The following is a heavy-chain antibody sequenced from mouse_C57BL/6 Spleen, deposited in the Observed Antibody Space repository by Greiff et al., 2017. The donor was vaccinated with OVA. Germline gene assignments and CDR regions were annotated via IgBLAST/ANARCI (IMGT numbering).Heavy chain of an antibody. D-gene: IGHD4-1*01. CDR3: ARDANWDLDY. Sequence: DVHLVESGPGLVKPSQSLSLTCSVTGYSITSGYYWNWIRQFPGNKLEWMGYISYDGSNNYNPSLKNRISITRDTSKNQFFLKLNSVTTEDTATYYCARDANWDLDYWGQGTTLTVSS. CDR1: GYSITSGYY. J-gene: IGHJ2*01. CDR2: ISYDGSN. V-gene: IGHV3-6*01.